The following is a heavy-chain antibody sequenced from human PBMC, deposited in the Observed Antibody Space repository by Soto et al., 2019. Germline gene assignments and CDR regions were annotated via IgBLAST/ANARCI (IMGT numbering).Heavy chain of an antibody. CDR2: VNDGWGA. CDR1: GASISNYY. Sequence: QVHLQQPGPGLVKPSETLSLSCTISGASISNYYWSWIRQVPGKGMEWIGYVNDGWGAAYNPSLRGRVAVSLDTSKRLLSLKLTSVTAADTAVYYCVRQGVGALHGLVDGWGQGTTVTVSS. CDR3: VRQGVGALHGLVDG. D-gene: IGHD1-26*01. V-gene: IGHV4-59*08. J-gene: IGHJ6*02.